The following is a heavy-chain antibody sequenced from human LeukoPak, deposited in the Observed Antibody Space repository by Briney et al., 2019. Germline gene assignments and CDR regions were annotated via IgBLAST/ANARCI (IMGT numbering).Heavy chain of an antibody. CDR1: GYTLTELS. D-gene: IGHD3-3*01. V-gene: IGHV1-24*01. CDR3: ARTTSTIFGVEYYFDY. J-gene: IGHJ4*02. CDR2: FCPEDGET. Sequence: GASVTVSCKVSGYTLTELSMHWVRQAPGKGLEWMGGFCPEDGETIYAQKFQGRVTMTEDTSTDTAYMELSSLRSEDTAVYYCARTTSTIFGVEYYFDYWGQGTLVTVSS.